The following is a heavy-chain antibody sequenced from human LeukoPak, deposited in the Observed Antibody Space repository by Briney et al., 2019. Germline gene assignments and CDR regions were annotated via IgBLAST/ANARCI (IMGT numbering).Heavy chain of an antibody. J-gene: IGHJ4*02. Sequence: PSETLSLTCTVSGGSISSYYWSWIRQPPGKGLEWIGYIYYSGSTNYIPSLKSRVTISVDTSKNQFSLKLSSVTAADTAVYYCARAWGIAAAGGFDYWGQGTLVTVSS. V-gene: IGHV4-59*01. CDR1: GGSISSYY. D-gene: IGHD6-13*01. CDR2: IYYSGST. CDR3: ARAWGIAAAGGFDY.